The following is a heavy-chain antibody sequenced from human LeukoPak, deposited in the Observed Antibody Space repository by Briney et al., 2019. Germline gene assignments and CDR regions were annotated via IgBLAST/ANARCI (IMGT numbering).Heavy chain of an antibody. CDR1: GASVSSASY. V-gene: IGHV4-61*01. CDR3: ARSRAFNSGAFDP. D-gene: IGHD1-26*01. Sequence: SETLSLTCTVSGASVSSASYWTWIRQPPGKGVEWIAHIYNGVNTNYNPSLKSRVTISVDTSKNQFSLRLNSVTAADTAVYYCARSRAFNSGAFDPRGQGSLVTVSS. CDR2: IYNGVNT. J-gene: IGHJ5*02.